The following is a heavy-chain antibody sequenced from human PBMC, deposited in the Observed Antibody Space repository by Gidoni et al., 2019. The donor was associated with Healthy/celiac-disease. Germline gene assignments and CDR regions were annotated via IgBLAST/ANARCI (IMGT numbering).Heavy chain of an antibody. CDR2: MNPNSGNT. CDR3: ARGPGFGELFNWFDP. D-gene: IGHD3-10*01. Sequence: QLQLVQSGAEAQKPAASAKVSCKAPGYTFTSYDINWVRQATGQGLEWMGWMNPNSGNTGYAQKFQGRVTMTRNTSISTAYMELSSLRSEDTAVYYCARGPGFGELFNWFDPWGQGTLVTVSS. V-gene: IGHV1-8*01. CDR1: GYTFTSYD. J-gene: IGHJ5*02.